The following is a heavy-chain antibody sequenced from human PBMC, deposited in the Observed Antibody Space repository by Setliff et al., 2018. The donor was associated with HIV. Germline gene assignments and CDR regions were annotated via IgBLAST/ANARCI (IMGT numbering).Heavy chain of an antibody. D-gene: IGHD5-18*01. CDR3: ARAPGPPWIQLWLTYFDY. J-gene: IGHJ4*02. V-gene: IGHV1-2*02. CDR1: GYTFTGYY. Sequence: ASVKVSCKASGYTFTGYYIHWVRQAPGQGLEWMGWINPNSGDTNYAQRFRGRVTMTRDTAISTAYMELSRLRSDDTAVFYCARAPGPPWIQLWLTYFDYWGRGTLVTVSS. CDR2: INPNSGDT.